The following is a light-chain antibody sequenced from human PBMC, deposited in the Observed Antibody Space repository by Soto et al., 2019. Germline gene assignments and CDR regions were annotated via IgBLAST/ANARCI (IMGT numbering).Light chain of an antibody. CDR1: QSVARNL. CDR3: HQYASSPLT. V-gene: IGKV3-20*01. J-gene: IGKJ2*01. Sequence: EIVLTQSPGTLSLSPGERATLSCRASQSVARNLLAWFQQRPGQPPRLLIYDAIGRATGIPDRFSGSGSATDLTLTINSLEAEDFAVYYCHQYASSPLTFGQGTKREIK. CDR2: DAI.